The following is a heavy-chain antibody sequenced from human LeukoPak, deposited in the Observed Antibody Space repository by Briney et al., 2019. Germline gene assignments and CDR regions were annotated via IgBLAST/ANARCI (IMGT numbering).Heavy chain of an antibody. J-gene: IGHJ4*02. D-gene: IGHD3-22*01. V-gene: IGHV4-59*12. CDR3: GRSSGGSGYYED. CDR2: IYYSGGT. CDR1: GASISGYY. Sequence: SETLSLTCIVSGASISGYYWSCIWEPPGGGLEWVGCIYYSGGTSYNPSLRSLVTTSVDKSRNQFSLNLSSVTAADTAVYYCGRSSGGSGYYEDWGQGTPVTVSS.